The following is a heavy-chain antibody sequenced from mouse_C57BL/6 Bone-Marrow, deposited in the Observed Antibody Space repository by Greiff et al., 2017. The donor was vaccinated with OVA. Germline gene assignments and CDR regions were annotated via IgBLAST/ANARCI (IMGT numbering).Heavy chain of an antibody. D-gene: IGHD2-1*01. Sequence: QVQLQQSGAELVKPGASVKISCKASGYAFSSYWMNWVKQRPGKGLEWIGQIYPGDGDTNYNGQFKGKATLTADKSSSTAYMLLSSLTSEDSAVYCCGRAGNYVDAMDYWGQGTSVTVSS. J-gene: IGHJ4*01. CDR3: GRAGNYVDAMDY. CDR2: IYPGDGDT. CDR1: GYAFSSYW. V-gene: IGHV1-80*01.